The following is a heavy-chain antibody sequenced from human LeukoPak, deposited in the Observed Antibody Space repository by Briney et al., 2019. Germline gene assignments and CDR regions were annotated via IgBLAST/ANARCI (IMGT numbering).Heavy chain of an antibody. CDR2: ISSTSTTI. CDR1: GFTFGDYS. J-gene: IGHJ4*02. Sequence: PGGSLRLSCADSGFTFGDYSMNWVRQAPGKGLEWVSYISSTSTTIYYAGSVKGRFTIFRDNAKDSLYLQMNSLRADDTAVYYCARDPSYGDYALSDYWGQGTLVTVSS. D-gene: IGHD4-17*01. CDR3: ARDPSYGDYALSDY. V-gene: IGHV3-48*01.